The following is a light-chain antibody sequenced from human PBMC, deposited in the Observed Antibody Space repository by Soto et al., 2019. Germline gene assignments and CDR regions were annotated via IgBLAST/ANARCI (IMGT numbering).Light chain of an antibody. J-gene: IGKJ5*01. Sequence: EIVMTQSPATLSVSPGERATLSCRAGQNIHTNLAWYQQKPGQAPRLLIYDTSTRATGVPARFSGSGSGTDFTLTISSLEPEDFAVYYCQQSYRTPTFGQGTRLEIK. CDR3: QQSYRTPT. CDR2: DTS. V-gene: IGKV3D-15*01. CDR1: QNIHTN.